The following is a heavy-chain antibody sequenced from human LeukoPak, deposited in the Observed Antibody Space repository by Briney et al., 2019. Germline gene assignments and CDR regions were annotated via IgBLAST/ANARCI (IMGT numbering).Heavy chain of an antibody. CDR2: ISGSGGST. J-gene: IGHJ4*02. V-gene: IGHV3-23*01. D-gene: IGHD3-22*01. CDR3: AKDFRSGFYFDY. CDR1: GFTFSSYA. Sequence: QAGGSLRLSCAASGFTFSSYAMSWVRQAPGKGLEWVSAISGSGGSTYYADSVKGRFTISRDNSKNTLYLQMNSLRAEDTAVYYCAKDFRSGFYFDYWGQGTLVTVSS.